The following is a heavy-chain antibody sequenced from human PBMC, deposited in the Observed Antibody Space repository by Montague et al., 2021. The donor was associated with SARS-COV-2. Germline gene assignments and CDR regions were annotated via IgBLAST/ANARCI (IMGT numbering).Heavy chain of an antibody. D-gene: IGHD3-10*01. CDR3: ARLGLVPSPWTFDP. Sequence: SETLSLTCDVSGASISSNNWWIWVRQSPGKGLEWIGETYHSGSTNYNPSLRGRVTISVDKSKNQFSLKVNSVSAADTAVYYCARLGLVPSPWTFDPWGQGTLVTVSS. V-gene: IGHV4-4*02. J-gene: IGHJ5*02. CDR1: GASISSNNW. CDR2: TYHSGST.